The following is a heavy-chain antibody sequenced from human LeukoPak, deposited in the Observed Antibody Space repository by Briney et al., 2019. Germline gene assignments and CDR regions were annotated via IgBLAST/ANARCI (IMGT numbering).Heavy chain of an antibody. Sequence: SETLSLTCTVSGASVSSTTYSWVWIRQPPGRGLDWIGIIYYSGGTYYNPSLKSRVTISADTSKNQFSLKLSSVTAADTAMYYCARSYDSSGYYFFWGQGTLVTVSS. J-gene: IGHJ4*02. V-gene: IGHV4-39*07. CDR1: GASVSSTTYS. CDR3: ARSYDSSGYYFF. CDR2: IYYSGGT. D-gene: IGHD3-22*01.